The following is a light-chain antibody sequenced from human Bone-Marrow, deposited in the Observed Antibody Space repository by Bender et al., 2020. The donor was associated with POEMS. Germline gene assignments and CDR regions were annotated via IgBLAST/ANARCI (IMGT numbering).Light chain of an antibody. CDR3: AVWDDSLNGWV. CDR2: SND. V-gene: IGLV1-44*01. Sequence: QSVLTQPPSASGTPGQRVTISCSGGSSNIGSNTVDWYQQFPGTAPKLLIHSNDQRPSGVPDRFSGSKSGTSASLAISGLQSEDEADYYCAVWDDSLNGWVFGGGTKLTVL. J-gene: IGLJ3*02. CDR1: SSNIGSNT.